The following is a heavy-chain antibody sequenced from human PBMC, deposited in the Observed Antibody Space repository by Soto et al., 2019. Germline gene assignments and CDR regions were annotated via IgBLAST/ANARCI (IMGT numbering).Heavy chain of an antibody. Sequence: QVQLVQSGAEVKKPGASVQVSCKASGYTFTSYDINWVRQATGHGLEWLGWMNPTSGNTGYAQKFQGRVTVTRSTSVSTAYMKLSSLRSEDTAVDYCARDGDGYFDDWCQGTLVTVSS. CDR3: ARDGDGYFDD. CDR1: GYTFTSYD. CDR2: MNPTSGNT. V-gene: IGHV1-8*01. J-gene: IGHJ4*02. D-gene: IGHD3-3*01.